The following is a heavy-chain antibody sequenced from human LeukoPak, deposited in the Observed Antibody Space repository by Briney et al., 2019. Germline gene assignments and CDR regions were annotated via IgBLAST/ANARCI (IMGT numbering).Heavy chain of an antibody. CDR2: IYYSGST. CDR3: ARRIGFFWSGCKFDY. CDR1: GGSISSYY. V-gene: IGHV4-39*01. J-gene: IGHJ4*02. Sequence: SEALSLTCTVSGGSISSYYWGWIRQPPGKGLEWIGSIYYSGSTYYNPSLKSRVTISVDTSKNQFSLKLSSVTAADTAVYYCARRIGFFWSGCKFDYWGQGTLVTVSS. D-gene: IGHD3-3*01.